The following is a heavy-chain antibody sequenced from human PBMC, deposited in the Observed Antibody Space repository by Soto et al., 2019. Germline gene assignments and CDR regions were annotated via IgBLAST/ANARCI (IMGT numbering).Heavy chain of an antibody. CDR2: INPSGGST. Sequence: ASVKVSCKASGYTFTSYYMHWVRQALGQGLEWMGIINPSGGSTSYAQKFQGRVTMTRDTSTSTVYMELSSLRSEDTAVYYCARLLLVYDILTGYSRYYYYGMDVWGQGTTVTVSS. CDR3: ARLLLVYDILTGYSRYYYYGMDV. J-gene: IGHJ6*02. V-gene: IGHV1-46*01. D-gene: IGHD3-9*01. CDR1: GYTFTSYY.